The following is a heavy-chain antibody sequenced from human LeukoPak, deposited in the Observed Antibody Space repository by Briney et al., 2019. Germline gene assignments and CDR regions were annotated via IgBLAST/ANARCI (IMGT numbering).Heavy chain of an antibody. V-gene: IGHV3-66*01. Sequence: PGGSLRLSCAASGFTVSSNYMSWVRQAPGKGLEWVSAIYTGGSTYYAGSVKGRFTISRDNSKNTLYLQMNSLRAEDTAVYFCAKSRSGSANWALQIFDNWGQGTLVTVSS. CDR1: GFTVSSNY. J-gene: IGHJ4*02. D-gene: IGHD1-1*01. CDR3: AKSRSGSANWALQIFDN. CDR2: IYTGGST.